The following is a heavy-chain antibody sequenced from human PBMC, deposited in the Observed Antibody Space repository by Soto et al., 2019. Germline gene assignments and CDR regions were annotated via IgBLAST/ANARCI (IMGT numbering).Heavy chain of an antibody. J-gene: IGHJ6*02. D-gene: IGHD3-10*01. V-gene: IGHV6-1*01. CDR1: GDXVSSNRGA. CDR3: AGITMVRGVTGYWYYYGMDV. Sequence: PXQXLSLTCASSGDXVSSNRGAWNWIRQSPSRGLEWLGSTYYRSKWYNDYSVSVKSRITINPDTSKNQFSLNLNSVTPEDKAVYYCAGITMVRGVTGYWYYYGMDVWGQGTTVTVSS. CDR2: TYYRSKWYN.